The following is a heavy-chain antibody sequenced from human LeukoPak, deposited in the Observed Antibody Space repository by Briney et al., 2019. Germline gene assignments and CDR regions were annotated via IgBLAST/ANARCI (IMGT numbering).Heavy chain of an antibody. CDR1: GFTFNNYG. J-gene: IGHJ4*02. CDR2: IWHDRSNK. CDR3: ATRSYGGSGY. V-gene: IGHV3-33*01. Sequence: GGSLRLSCAASGFTFNNYGMHWVRQAPGKGLEWVAVIWHDRSNKIYADAVKGRFTISRDNSKNTLYLHMNSLRAEDTAIYYCATRSYGGSGYWGQGTLVTVSS. D-gene: IGHD3-16*01.